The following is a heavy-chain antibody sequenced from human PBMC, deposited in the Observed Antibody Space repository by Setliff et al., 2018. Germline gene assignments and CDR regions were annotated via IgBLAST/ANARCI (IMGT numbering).Heavy chain of an antibody. CDR1: GFTFSSYA. D-gene: IGHD6-13*01. CDR3: TRVGRQLVYYYYGMDV. J-gene: IGHJ6*02. V-gene: IGHV3-23*01. Sequence: PGGSLRLSCAASGFTFSSYAMSWVRQAPGKGLEWVSAISGSGGSTYYADSVKGRFTISRDNSKNTLYLQMNSLKSEDTAVYYCTRVGRQLVYYYYGMDVWGQGTTVTVSS. CDR2: ISGSGGST.